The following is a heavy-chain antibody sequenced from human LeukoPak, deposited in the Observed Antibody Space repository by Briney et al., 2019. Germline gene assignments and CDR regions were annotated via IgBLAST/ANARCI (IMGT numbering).Heavy chain of an antibody. CDR1: GYTSTSYA. CDR2: INTNTGNP. J-gene: IGHJ5*02. D-gene: IGHD6-13*01. CDR3: ARVLYSSSWNNWFDP. V-gene: IGHV7-4-1*02. Sequence: ASVKVSRKASGYTSTSYAMNWVRQAPGQGLEWMGWINTNTGNPTYAQGFTGRFVFSLDTSVSTAYLQISSLKAEDTAVYYCARVLYSSSWNNWFDPWGQGTLVTVSS.